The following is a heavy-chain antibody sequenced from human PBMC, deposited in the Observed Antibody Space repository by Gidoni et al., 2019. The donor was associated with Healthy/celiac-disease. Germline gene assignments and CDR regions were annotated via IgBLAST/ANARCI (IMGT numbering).Heavy chain of an antibody. V-gene: IGHV3-33*06. CDR2: IWYDGSNK. CDR1: GFTFSSYC. D-gene: IGHD6-13*01. Sequence: QVQLVASGGGVVQPGRSLRLSCAASGFTFSSYCMHWVRQAPGKGLEWVAVIWYDGSNKYYADSVKGRFTISRDNSKNTLYLQMNSLRAEDTAVYYCAKGASDYSSSWSLPDWFDPWGQGTLVTVSS. J-gene: IGHJ5*02. CDR3: AKGASDYSSSWSLPDWFDP.